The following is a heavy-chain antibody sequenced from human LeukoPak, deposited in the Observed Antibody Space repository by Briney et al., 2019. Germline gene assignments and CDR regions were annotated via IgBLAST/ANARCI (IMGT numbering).Heavy chain of an antibody. V-gene: IGHV3-21*01. Sequence: GGSLRLSCAASGYTFSSYSINWVRQAPGKGLEWVSSISVRSNYIYYADSVRGRFRISRDDARDSLYLQMNSLRAEDTAVYYCARTPYGSGTYSPCDLWGQGTLVTVSS. J-gene: IGHJ5*02. CDR3: ARTPYGSGTYSPCDL. CDR2: ISVRSNYI. D-gene: IGHD3-10*01. CDR1: GYTFSSYS.